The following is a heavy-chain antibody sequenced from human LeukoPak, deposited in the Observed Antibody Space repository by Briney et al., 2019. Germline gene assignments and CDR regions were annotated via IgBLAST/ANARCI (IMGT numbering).Heavy chain of an antibody. CDR1: GFTFSSYS. CDR2: ISSSSSYI. Sequence: GGSLRLSCAASGFTFSSYSMNWVRQAPGKGLEWASSISSSSSYIYYADSVKGRFTISRDNAKNSLYLQMNSLRAEDTAVYYCARDGHATWGGSYEQGYWGQGTLVTVSS. CDR3: ARDGHATWGGSYEQGY. V-gene: IGHV3-21*01. J-gene: IGHJ4*02. D-gene: IGHD1-26*01.